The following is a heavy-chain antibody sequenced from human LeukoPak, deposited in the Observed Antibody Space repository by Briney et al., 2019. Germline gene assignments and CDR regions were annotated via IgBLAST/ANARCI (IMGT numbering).Heavy chain of an antibody. CDR2: ISSSSSYI. CDR3: ARDLDSSGSLDY. J-gene: IGHJ4*02. D-gene: IGHD1-26*01. Sequence: GGSLRLSCAASGFTFSSYSMNWVRQAPGKGLEWVSSISSSSSYIYYADSVKGRLTISRDNAKNSLYLQMNSLRAEDTAVYYCARDLDSSGSLDYWGQGTLVTVSS. V-gene: IGHV3-21*01. CDR1: GFTFSSYS.